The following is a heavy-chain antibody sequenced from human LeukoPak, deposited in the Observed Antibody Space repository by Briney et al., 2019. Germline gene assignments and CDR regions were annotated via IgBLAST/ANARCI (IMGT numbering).Heavy chain of an antibody. Sequence: NPSETLSLTCTVSGGSISSSSYYWGWIRQPPGEGLEWIGSIYYSGSTYYNPSLKSRVTISVDTSKNQFSLKLSSVTAADTAVYYCAGPKAGGSFDYWGQGTLVTVSS. D-gene: IGHD2-15*01. J-gene: IGHJ4*02. V-gene: IGHV4-39*01. CDR1: GGSISSSSYY. CDR3: AGPKAGGSFDY. CDR2: IYYSGST.